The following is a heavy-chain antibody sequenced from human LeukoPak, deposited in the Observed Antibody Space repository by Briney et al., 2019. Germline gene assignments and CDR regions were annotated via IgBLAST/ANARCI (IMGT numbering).Heavy chain of an antibody. CDR3: TRGAPGSYCSGGSCPYFDY. J-gene: IGHJ4*02. CDR1: AYTFTIYD. Sequence: GASVTVSFTSSAYTFTIYDINWVRQAPGQGLEWMGWVNPNSGHTGYAHKFQGRVTMTRNTSISTAYMDLSSLRSEDTAVYYCTRGAPGSYCSGGSCPYFDYWGQGTLVCVSS. CDR2: VNPNSGHT. V-gene: IGHV1-8*01. D-gene: IGHD2-15*01.